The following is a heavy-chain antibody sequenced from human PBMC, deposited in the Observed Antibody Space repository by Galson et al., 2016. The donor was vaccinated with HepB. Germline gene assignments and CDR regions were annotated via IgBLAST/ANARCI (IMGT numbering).Heavy chain of an antibody. Sequence: SLRLSCAVSGFTLNTNNMTWVRQAPGKGLEWVSVIFGGGSTYYADSVAGRFIISKDYSQKIVYLQMKSLPADHTAVYYCTRDLHGDGPNPAVHRGDYWGQGTLVTVSS. CDR1: GFTLNTNN. CDR3: TRDLHGDGPNPAVHRGDY. J-gene: IGHJ4*02. CDR2: IFGGGST. D-gene: IGHD3-10*01. V-gene: IGHV3-53*01.